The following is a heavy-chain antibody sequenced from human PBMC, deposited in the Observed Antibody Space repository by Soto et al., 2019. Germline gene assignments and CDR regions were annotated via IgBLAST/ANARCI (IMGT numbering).Heavy chain of an antibody. CDR2: IHKDGSDT. CDR1: GFTFSNYW. D-gene: IGHD6-13*01. Sequence: EVQLVESGGGLVQPGGSLRLSCAASGFTFSNYWMHWVRQVPGKGLVWVSRIHKDGSDTWYADSVKGRFTISRDNAKNMLYVQMDSLRAEDTAVYHCAREMMGQQQYYFDYWGQGIPVTVSS. CDR3: AREMMGQQQYYFDY. J-gene: IGHJ4*02. V-gene: IGHV3-74*01.